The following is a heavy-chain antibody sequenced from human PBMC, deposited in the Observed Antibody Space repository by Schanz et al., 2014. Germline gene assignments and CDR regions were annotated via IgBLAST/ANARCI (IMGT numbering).Heavy chain of an antibody. CDR2: ISGYTGDT. V-gene: IGHV1-18*01. D-gene: IGHD1-26*01. CDR1: GYDFHIYA. Sequence: QVQLVQSGAEVKKPGASVTVSCKASGYDFHIYAYSWVRQAPGQGPEWIGWISGYTGDTKYAQKFQHRVNMTTDRPTSTVYMELRSLRFDDTAVYFCARDNGRIPAANSFDYWGQGTRVTVSS. J-gene: IGHJ4*02. CDR3: ARDNGRIPAANSFDY.